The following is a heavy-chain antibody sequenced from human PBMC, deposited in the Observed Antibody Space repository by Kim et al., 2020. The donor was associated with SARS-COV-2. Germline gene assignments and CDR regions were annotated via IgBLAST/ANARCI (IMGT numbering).Heavy chain of an antibody. CDR1: GGSISSSSYY. CDR2: IYYSGST. CDR3: ARPWRGYSGYDSKGGGNWFDP. Sequence: SETLSLTCTVSGGSISSSSYYWGWIRQPPGKGLEWIGSIYYSGSTYYNPSLKSRVTISVDTSKNQFSLKLSSVTAADTAVYYCARPWRGYSGYDSKGGGNWFDPWGQGTLVTVSS. V-gene: IGHV4-39*01. D-gene: IGHD5-12*01. J-gene: IGHJ5*02.